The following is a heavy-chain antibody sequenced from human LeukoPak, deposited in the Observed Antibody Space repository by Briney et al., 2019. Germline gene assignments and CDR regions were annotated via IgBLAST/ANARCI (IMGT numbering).Heavy chain of an antibody. Sequence: QPGGSLRLSCAASGFSFSDFGMHWIRQAPGEGLEWVTLIRSDGSSIYYADSVKGRFTISRDNSKNTLYLQMNSLRAEDTALYYCAKYWLMVRGDPYFDYWGQGTLVTVSS. V-gene: IGHV3-30*02. CDR2: IRSDGSSI. CDR1: GFSFSDFG. D-gene: IGHD3-10*01. CDR3: AKYWLMVRGDPYFDY. J-gene: IGHJ4*02.